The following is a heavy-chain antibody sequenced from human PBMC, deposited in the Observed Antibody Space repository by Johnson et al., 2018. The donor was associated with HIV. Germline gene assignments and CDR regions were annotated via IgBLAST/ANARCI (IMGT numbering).Heavy chain of an antibody. CDR3: ARECGYYYSSGYPSYGFDI. Sequence: QLVESGGGVVRPGGSLRLSCAASGFTFDDYGMSWVRQAPGKGLEWVSNINWNGGSTGYADSVKGRFTISRDNAKNSLYVQMNSLRAEDTALYYCARECGYYYSSGYPSYGFDIWGQGTMVTVSS. V-gene: IGHV3-20*04. D-gene: IGHD3-22*01. CDR1: GFTFDDYG. J-gene: IGHJ3*02. CDR2: INWNGGST.